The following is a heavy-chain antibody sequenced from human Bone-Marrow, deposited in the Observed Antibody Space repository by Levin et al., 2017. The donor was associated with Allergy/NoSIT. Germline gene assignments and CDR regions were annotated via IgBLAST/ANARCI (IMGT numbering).Heavy chain of an antibody. CDR3: ARDGRPDYGDYVYRPVLDAFDI. CDR2: ISYDGSNK. J-gene: IGHJ3*02. CDR1: GFTFSSYA. V-gene: IGHV3-30-3*01. D-gene: IGHD4-17*01. Sequence: LSLTCAASGFTFSSYAMHWVRQAPGKGLEWVAVISYDGSNKYYADSVKGRFTISRDNSKNTLYLQMNSLRAEDTAVYYCARDGRPDYGDYVYRPVLDAFDIWGQGTMVTVSS.